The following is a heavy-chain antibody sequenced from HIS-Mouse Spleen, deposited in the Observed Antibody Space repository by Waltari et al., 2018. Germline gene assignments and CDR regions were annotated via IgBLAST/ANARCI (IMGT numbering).Heavy chain of an antibody. CDR1: GGSISSSSYY. V-gene: IGHV4-39*07. D-gene: IGHD6-13*01. CDR2: IYYSGST. Sequence: QLQLQESGPGLVKPSETLSLTCTVSGGSISSSSYYWGWIRQPPGKGLGWIVSIYYSGSTYYNPSLKSRVTISVDTSKNQFSLKLSSVTAADTAVYYCAREIPYSSSWYDWYFDLWGRGTLVTVSS. J-gene: IGHJ2*01. CDR3: AREIPYSSSWYDWYFDL.